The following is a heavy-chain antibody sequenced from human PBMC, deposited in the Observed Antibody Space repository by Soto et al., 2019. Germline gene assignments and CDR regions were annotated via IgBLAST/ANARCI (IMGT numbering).Heavy chain of an antibody. CDR3: ARVDVAVAGTEVG. Sequence: GGSLRLSCAASGFTFSSYSMNWVRQAPGKGLEWVSSISSSSSYIYYADSVKGRFTISRDNAKNSLYLQMNSLRAEDTAVYYCARVDVAVAGTEVGWGQGTLVTVSS. CDR1: GFTFSSYS. V-gene: IGHV3-21*01. J-gene: IGHJ4*02. CDR2: ISSSSSYI. D-gene: IGHD6-19*01.